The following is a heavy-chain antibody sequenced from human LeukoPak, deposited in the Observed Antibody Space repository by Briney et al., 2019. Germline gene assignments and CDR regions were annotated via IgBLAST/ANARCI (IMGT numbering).Heavy chain of an antibody. V-gene: IGHV1-2*02. CDR2: INPNSGDT. D-gene: IGHD3-10*02. CDR1: GYTFTGYY. CDR3: VRDRTMYHFDY. J-gene: IGHJ4*02. Sequence: ASVTVSCKASGYTFTGYYIHWVRQAPGQGLEWMGWINPNSGDTKYAQKFQGRVTMTRDTSISTAYMELSGLRSGDTAVFYCVRDRTMYHFDYWGQGTLVTVSS.